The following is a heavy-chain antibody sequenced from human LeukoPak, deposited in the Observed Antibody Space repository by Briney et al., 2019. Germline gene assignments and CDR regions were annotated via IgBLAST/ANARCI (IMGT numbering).Heavy chain of an antibody. CDR3: ARRPTDNYYGSGFDAFDI. V-gene: IGHV4-59*08. J-gene: IGHJ3*02. CDR2: IYYSGST. Sequence: SETLSLTCTVSGGSISSYYWSWIRQPPGKGLEWIGYIYYSGSTNYNPSLKSRVTISVDTSKNQFSLKLSPVTAADTAVYYCARRPTDNYYGSGFDAFDIWGQGTMVTVSS. CDR1: GGSISSYY. D-gene: IGHD3-10*01.